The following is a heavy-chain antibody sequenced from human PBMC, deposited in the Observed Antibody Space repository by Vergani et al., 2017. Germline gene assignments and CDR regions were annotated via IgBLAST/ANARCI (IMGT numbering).Heavy chain of an antibody. CDR2: IVVGSGNT. V-gene: IGHV1-58*01. J-gene: IGHJ6*02. Sequence: QMQLVQSGPEVKKPGTSVKVSCKASGFTFTSSAVQWVRQARGQRLEWIGWIVVGSGNTNYAQKFQERVTITRDMSTSTAYMELSSLRSEDTAVYYCAGGGDIVATTNYYYYGMDVWGQGTTVTVSS. D-gene: IGHD5-12*01. CDR1: GFTFTSSA. CDR3: AGGGDIVATTNYYYYGMDV.